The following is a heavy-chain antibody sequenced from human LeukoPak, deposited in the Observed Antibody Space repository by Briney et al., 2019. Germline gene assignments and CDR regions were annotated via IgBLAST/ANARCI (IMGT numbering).Heavy chain of an antibody. V-gene: IGHV3-11*01. D-gene: IGHD3-10*01. CDR2: ISSSGSTI. Sequence: GGSLRLSCAASGFTFSDYYMSWIRQAPGKGLEWVSYISSSGSTIYYADSVKGRFTISRDNAKNSLYLQMNSLRAEDTAMYYCAGFSLLLDFDYWGQGTLVTVSS. J-gene: IGHJ4*02. CDR1: GFTFSDYY. CDR3: AGFSLLLDFDY.